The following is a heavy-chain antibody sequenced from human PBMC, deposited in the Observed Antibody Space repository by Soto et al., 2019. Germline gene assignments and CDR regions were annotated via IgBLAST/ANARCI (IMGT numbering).Heavy chain of an antibody. V-gene: IGHV3-48*03. CDR3: ARKVPRYYYGMDV. CDR2: ISSSGSTI. Sequence: EVQLVESGGGLVQPGGSLRLSCAASGFTFSGYEMNWVRQAPGKGLKWVSYISSSGSTIYYADSVKGRFTISRDNAKNSLYLQMNSLRAEDTAVYYCARKVPRYYYGMDVWGQGTTVTVSS. J-gene: IGHJ6*02. CDR1: GFTFSGYE.